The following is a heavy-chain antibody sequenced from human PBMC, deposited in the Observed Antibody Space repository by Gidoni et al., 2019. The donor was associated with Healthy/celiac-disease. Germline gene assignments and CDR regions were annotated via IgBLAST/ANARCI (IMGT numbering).Heavy chain of an antibody. CDR1: GGSISSYY. CDR2: IYYSGST. Sequence: QVQLPESGPGLVQPSETLSLACTVSGGSISSYYWSWIRQPPGKGLEWIGYIYYSGSTNYNPSLKSRVTISVDTSKNQFSLKLSSVTAADTAVYYCARGGDGDYVRWFDPWGQGTLVTVSS. CDR3: ARGGDGDYVRWFDP. V-gene: IGHV4-59*01. J-gene: IGHJ5*02. D-gene: IGHD4-17*01.